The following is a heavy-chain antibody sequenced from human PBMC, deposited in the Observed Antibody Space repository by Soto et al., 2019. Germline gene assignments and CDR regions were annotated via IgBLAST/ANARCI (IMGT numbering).Heavy chain of an antibody. CDR1: GFSLNTRAVG. Sequence: QITLEESGPALVKPTQTLTLTRTFSGFSLNTRAVGVGWIRQPPGKALEWLAFIYWDDNKYYSPSLKSRLTITKDTSKNQVVLTMTNTGPVDTATYYCAHGAGWLFDYWGQGTQVTVSS. CDR3: AHGAGWLFDY. CDR2: IYWDDNK. V-gene: IGHV2-5*02. J-gene: IGHJ4*02. D-gene: IGHD6-19*01.